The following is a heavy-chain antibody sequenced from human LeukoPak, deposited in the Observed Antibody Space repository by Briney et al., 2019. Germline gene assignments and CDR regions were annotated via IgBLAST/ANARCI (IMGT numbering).Heavy chain of an antibody. J-gene: IGHJ4*02. D-gene: IGHD6-19*01. CDR2: IRGKTNSYAT. V-gene: IGHV3-73*01. Sequence: GGSLRLSCAASGFTFSDSAMNWVRQASGKGLEWVGHIRGKTNSYATAYAASVRGRFTISGDDSKSTAYLQMNSLKTEDAAVYYCTGGSGWYSPDYWGQGTLVTVSS. CDR1: GFTFSDSA. CDR3: TGGSGWYSPDY.